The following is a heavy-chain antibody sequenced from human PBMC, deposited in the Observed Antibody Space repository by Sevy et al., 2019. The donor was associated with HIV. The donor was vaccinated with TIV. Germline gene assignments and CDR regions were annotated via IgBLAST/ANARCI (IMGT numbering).Heavy chain of an antibody. CDR2: ISYDGSNK. CDR3: ARDAYCSGGSDYGSGAFDI. J-gene: IGHJ3*02. CDR1: GFTFSSYA. D-gene: IGHD2-15*01. V-gene: IGHV3-30-3*01. Sequence: GGSLRLSCAASGFTFSSYAMHWVRQAPGKGLEWVAVISYDGSNKYYADSVKGRFTISRDNSKNTLYLQMNSLRAEDTAVYYGARDAYCSGGSDYGSGAFDIWGQGTMVTVSS.